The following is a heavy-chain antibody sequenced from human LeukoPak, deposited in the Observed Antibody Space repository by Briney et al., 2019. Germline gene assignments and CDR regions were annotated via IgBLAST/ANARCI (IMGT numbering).Heavy chain of an antibody. V-gene: IGHV3-30*18. CDR2: ISYDGSNK. D-gene: IGHD6-19*01. CDR3: AKDLSGSGHDAFDI. CDR1: GFTFSSYS. Sequence: PGGSLRLSCAASGFTFSSYSMNWVRQAPGKGLEWVAVISYDGSNKYYADSVKGRFTISRDNSKNTLYLQMNSLRAEDTAVYYCAKDLSGSGHDAFDIWGQGTMVTVSS. J-gene: IGHJ3*02.